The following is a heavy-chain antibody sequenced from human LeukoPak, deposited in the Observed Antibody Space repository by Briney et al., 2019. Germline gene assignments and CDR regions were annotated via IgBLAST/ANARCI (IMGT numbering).Heavy chain of an antibody. J-gene: IGHJ4*02. Sequence: GGSLRLSCAASGFTVSSDYITWVRQAPGKWLEWVSVVYSGSETYYAESVKGRFTVSRDNSKNTVYLQMNSLRAEDTAVYFCARGGIAARPSDSWGQGTLVTVSS. CDR3: ARGGIAARPSDS. D-gene: IGHD6-6*01. CDR2: VYSGSET. CDR1: GFTVSSDY. V-gene: IGHV3-66*01.